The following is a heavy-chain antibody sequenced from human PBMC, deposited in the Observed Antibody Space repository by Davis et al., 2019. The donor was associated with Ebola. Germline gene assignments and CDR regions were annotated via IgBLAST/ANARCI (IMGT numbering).Heavy chain of an antibody. J-gene: IGHJ6*02. CDR1: GGTFSSYA. V-gene: IGHV1-69*05. CDR2: IIPIFGTA. D-gene: IGHD2-21*02. Sequence: SVKVSCKASGGTFSSYAISWVRQAPGQGLEWMGGIIPIFGTANYAQKFQGRVTMTRDTSTSTVYMGLSSLRSEDKAVFYCARDLRVTPGYGMDVWGQGTTVTVSS. CDR3: ARDLRVTPGYGMDV.